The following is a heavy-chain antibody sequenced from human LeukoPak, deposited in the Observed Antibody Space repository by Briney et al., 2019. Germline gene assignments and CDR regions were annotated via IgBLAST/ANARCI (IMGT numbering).Heavy chain of an antibody. CDR3: ARETGIRTRFDY. V-gene: IGHV3-53*01. CDR2: IYCGCRR. Sequence: PGGSLRLSCAAAGXTVSSSYMSWVRQPPGKGLEWLLVIYCGCRRYYDDSVKARFTISRVNSKTTLYLQMNNLRAEDTAVYYCARETGIRTRFDYWSQGTLVTVSS. CDR1: GXTVSSSY. J-gene: IGHJ4*02. D-gene: IGHD1-1*01.